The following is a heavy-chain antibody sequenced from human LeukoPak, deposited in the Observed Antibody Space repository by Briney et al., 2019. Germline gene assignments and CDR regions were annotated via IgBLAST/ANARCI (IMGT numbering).Heavy chain of an antibody. CDR1: GFTFSSYE. V-gene: IGHV3-48*03. D-gene: IGHD4-17*01. J-gene: IGHJ4*02. CDR3: ARDPPHGDYFDY. CDR2: ISSSGSTI. Sequence: GGSLRLSCAASGFTFSSYEMNWVRQAPGKGLEWVSYISSSGSTIYYADSVKGRFTISRDNAKNSLYLQMNSLRAEDTAVYYCARDPPHGDYFDYWGQGTLVTVSS.